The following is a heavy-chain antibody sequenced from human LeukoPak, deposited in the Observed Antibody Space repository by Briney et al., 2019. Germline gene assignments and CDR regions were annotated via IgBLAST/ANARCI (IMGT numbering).Heavy chain of an antibody. D-gene: IGHD4-17*01. CDR3: ARGGVYGDYYFDY. V-gene: IGHV3-13*01. CDR2: IGTAGDT. Sequence: GGSLRLSCAASGFTFSSYDMHWVRQATGKGLERVSAIGTAGDTYYPGSVKGRFTISRENAKNSLYLQMNSLRAGDTAVYYCARGGVYGDYYFDYWGQGTLVTVSS. J-gene: IGHJ4*02. CDR1: GFTFSSYD.